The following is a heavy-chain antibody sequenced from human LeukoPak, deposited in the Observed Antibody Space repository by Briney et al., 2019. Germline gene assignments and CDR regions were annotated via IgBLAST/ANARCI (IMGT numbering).Heavy chain of an antibody. CDR1: GGSFSGYY. CDR2: INHSGST. Sequence: SETLSLTCAVYGGSFSGYYWSWIRQPLGKGLEWIGEINHSGSTNYNPSLKSRVTISVDTSKNQFSLKLSSVTAADTAVYYCARGGWELLPYYYYYMDVWGKGTTVTVSS. CDR3: ARGGWELLPYYYYYMDV. V-gene: IGHV4-34*01. D-gene: IGHD1-26*01. J-gene: IGHJ6*03.